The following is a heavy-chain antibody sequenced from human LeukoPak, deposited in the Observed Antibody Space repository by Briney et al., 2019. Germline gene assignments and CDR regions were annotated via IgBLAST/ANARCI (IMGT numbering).Heavy chain of an antibody. D-gene: IGHD2-15*01. CDR3: ARVGGVAGYCSGGSCYSSGYYFDY. CDR2: ISAYNGNT. Sequence: GASVKVSCKASGYTFTSYGISWVRQAPGQGLEWMGWISAYNGNTNYAQKLQGRVTMTTDTSTSTAYMELRSMRSDDTAVYYCARVGGVAGYCSGGSCYSSGYYFDYWGQGTLVTVSS. J-gene: IGHJ4*02. V-gene: IGHV1-18*01. CDR1: GYTFTSYG.